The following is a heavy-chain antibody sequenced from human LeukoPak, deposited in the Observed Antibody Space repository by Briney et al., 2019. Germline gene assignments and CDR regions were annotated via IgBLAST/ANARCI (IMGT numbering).Heavy chain of an antibody. CDR3: ARDRSRFAELYYDFYGWFDP. V-gene: IGHV4-61*08. CDR2: IYYSGST. CDR1: GGSISSGGYY. Sequence: SETLSLTCTVSGGSISSGGYYWNWIRQHPGKGLEWIGYIYYSGSTNYNPSLKSRVTISVDTSKNQFSLKLSSVTAADTAVYYCARDRSRFAELYYDFYGWFDPWGQGTLVTVSS. J-gene: IGHJ5*02. D-gene: IGHD3-3*01.